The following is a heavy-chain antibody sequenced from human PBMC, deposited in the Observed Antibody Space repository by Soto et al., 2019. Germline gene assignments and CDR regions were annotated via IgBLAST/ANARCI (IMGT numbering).Heavy chain of an antibody. V-gene: IGHV4-59*01. CDR1: GSSISPYY. Sequence: QVQLQESGPRLVKPSETLSLTCSVSGSSISPYYWTWLRQAPGKGLEWIGYLLYRGTATYNPALKSRVTISLDTSKKQVSLRLSSVTAADTDVYYCAREKDRILGGYAFGYWGPGTMVTVSS. D-gene: IGHD1-26*01. CDR2: LLYRGTA. J-gene: IGHJ3*01. CDR3: AREKDRILGGYAFGY.